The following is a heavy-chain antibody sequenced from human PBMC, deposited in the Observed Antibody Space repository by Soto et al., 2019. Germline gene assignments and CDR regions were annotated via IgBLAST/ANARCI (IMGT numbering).Heavy chain of an antibody. V-gene: IGHV5-51*01. Sequence: GGSLKLSCKGSGYSFTSYWISWVRQMPGKGLEWMGIIYPGDSDTRYSPSFQGQVTISADKSISTAYLQWSSLKASDTAMYYCARRGTYCSSTSCYLGSSFRDYYGMDVWGQGTTVTVSS. D-gene: IGHD2-2*01. CDR2: IYPGDSDT. J-gene: IGHJ6*02. CDR3: ARRGTYCSSTSCYLGSSFRDYYGMDV. CDR1: GYSFTSYW.